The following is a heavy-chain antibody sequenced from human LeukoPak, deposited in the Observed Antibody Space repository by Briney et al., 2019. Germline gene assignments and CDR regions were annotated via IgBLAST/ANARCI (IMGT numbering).Heavy chain of an antibody. D-gene: IGHD3-22*01. Sequence: SETLSLTCGVSGVPISTYYWSWLRQSPGKGLEWIAYVYYNGDIMYNPSLKSRVTISLDTSKNQFSLSMMSVTAADTAVYFCATTWYYDSRGYLFDDWGHGTLVTVSS. CDR3: ATTWYYDSRGYLFDD. CDR1: GVPISTYY. CDR2: VYYNGDI. V-gene: IGHV4-59*13. J-gene: IGHJ4*01.